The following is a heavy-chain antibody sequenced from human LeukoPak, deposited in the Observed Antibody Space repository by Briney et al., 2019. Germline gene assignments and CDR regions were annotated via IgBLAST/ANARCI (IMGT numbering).Heavy chain of an antibody. V-gene: IGHV4-59*02. Sequence: SETLSLTCSVSGGSVTNYYWSWIRQSPGKGLEWLGYVFTSGITNYNPSLKSRVYLSVDTSKNQFSLKLSSVTAAETAVYYCARVRSSGEPHLDFWGEGTLVTVSS. CDR2: VFTSGIT. CDR1: GGSVTNYY. CDR3: ARVRSSGEPHLDF. J-gene: IGHJ4*02. D-gene: IGHD1-14*01.